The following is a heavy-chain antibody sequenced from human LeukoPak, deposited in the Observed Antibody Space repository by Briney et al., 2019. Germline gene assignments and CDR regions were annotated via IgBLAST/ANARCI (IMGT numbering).Heavy chain of an antibody. Sequence: QASETLSLTCTVSGGSISSYYWSWIRQPPGKGLEWIGYIYYSGSTKYNPSLKSRVTISVDTSKNQFSLKLSSVTAADTAVYYCARGNDAFDIWGQGTMVTVSS. CDR2: IYYSGST. J-gene: IGHJ3*02. CDR3: ARGNDAFDI. CDR1: GGSISSYY. V-gene: IGHV4-59*12.